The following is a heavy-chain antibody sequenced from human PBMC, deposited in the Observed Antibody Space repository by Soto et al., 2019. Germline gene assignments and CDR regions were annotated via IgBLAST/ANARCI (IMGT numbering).Heavy chain of an antibody. CDR1: GGSISSSSYY. CDR3: ARHRGNAGSSWYLALTYNWFDP. CDR2: IYYSGST. J-gene: IGHJ5*02. D-gene: IGHD6-13*01. Sequence: PSETLSLTCTVAGGSISSSSYYWGWIRQPPGKGLEWIGGIYYSGSTYYNPSLKSRVTISVDTSKNQFSLKLSSVTAADTAVYYCARHRGNAGSSWYLALTYNWFDPWGQGTLVTVSS. V-gene: IGHV4-39*01.